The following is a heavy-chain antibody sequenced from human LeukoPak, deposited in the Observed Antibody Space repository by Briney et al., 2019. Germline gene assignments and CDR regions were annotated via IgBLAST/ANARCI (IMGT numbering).Heavy chain of an antibody. Sequence: GGSLRLSCAVSGSTFSSYSMNWVRQAPGKGLEWVSSITSSSSYIYYADSVKGRFTISRDNAKNSLYLQMNSLRAEDTAVYYCARDHIAVAGYGGFDPWGQGTLVTVSS. J-gene: IGHJ5*02. CDR2: ITSSSSYI. V-gene: IGHV3-21*01. CDR1: GSTFSSYS. D-gene: IGHD6-19*01. CDR3: ARDHIAVAGYGGFDP.